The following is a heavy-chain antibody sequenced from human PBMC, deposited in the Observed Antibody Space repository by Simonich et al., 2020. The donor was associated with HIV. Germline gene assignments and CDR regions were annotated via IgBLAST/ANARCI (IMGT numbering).Heavy chain of an antibody. CDR2: MSWNRGSI. J-gene: IGHJ4*02. Sequence: EVQLVESGGGLVQPGRSLRLSCAASGFTFDDYAMHWVRQAPWKGVGWVSGMSWNRGSIGYADSVKGRFTISRDNAKNSLYLQMNSLRAEDMALYYCAKDRYSSSSGSFDYWGQGTLVTVSS. V-gene: IGHV3-9*03. D-gene: IGHD6-6*01. CDR3: AKDRYSSSSGSFDY. CDR1: GFTFDDYA.